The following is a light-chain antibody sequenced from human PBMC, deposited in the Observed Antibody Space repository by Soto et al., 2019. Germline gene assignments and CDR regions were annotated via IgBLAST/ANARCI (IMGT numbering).Light chain of an antibody. V-gene: IGKV1-39*01. CDR3: QQSYSTRWT. J-gene: IGKJ1*01. Sequence: DIQMTQSPSSLPASVGDRVTITCRASQSISNYLDWYRQKPGKAPELLIFAASNLQSGVPSRFSGSGSGTDFTLTISSLQPEDFATYYCQQSYSTRWTFGQGTKVDIK. CDR2: AAS. CDR1: QSISNY.